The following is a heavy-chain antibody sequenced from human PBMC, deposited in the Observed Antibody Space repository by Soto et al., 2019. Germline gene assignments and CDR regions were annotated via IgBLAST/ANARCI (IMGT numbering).Heavy chain of an antibody. Sequence: SVKVSCKASGGTFSSYTISWVRQAPGQGLEWMGRIIPILGIANYAQKFQGRVTITADKSTSTAYMELSSLRSEDTAVYYCAMSDYGDLWVYYYYGMDVWGQGTTVTVSS. J-gene: IGHJ6*02. CDR2: IIPILGIA. CDR3: AMSDYGDLWVYYYYGMDV. CDR1: GGTFSSYT. D-gene: IGHD4-17*01. V-gene: IGHV1-69*02.